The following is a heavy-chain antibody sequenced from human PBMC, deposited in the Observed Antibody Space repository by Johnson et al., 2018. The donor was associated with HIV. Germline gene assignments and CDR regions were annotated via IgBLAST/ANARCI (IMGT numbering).Heavy chain of an antibody. CDR3: ADSSPFYAFDI. V-gene: IGHV3-66*01. J-gene: IGHJ3*02. D-gene: IGHD6-13*01. Sequence: VLLVESGGGWVQPGRSLRLSCAASGFTVSSNYMSWVRQAPGKGLEWVSVIYSGGSTYYADSVKGRFTISRDNSKNTLYLQMNSLRAEDTAVYYCADSSPFYAFDIWGQGTMVTVSS. CDR2: IYSGGST. CDR1: GFTVSSNY.